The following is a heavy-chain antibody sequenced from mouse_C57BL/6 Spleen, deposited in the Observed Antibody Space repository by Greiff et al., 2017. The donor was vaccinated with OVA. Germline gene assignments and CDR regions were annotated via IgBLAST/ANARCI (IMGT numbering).Heavy chain of an antibody. V-gene: IGHV1-59*01. Sequence: QVQLQQPGAELVRPGTSVKLSCKASGYTFTSYWMHWVKQRPGQGLEWIGVIDPSDSYTNYNQKFKGKATLTVDTSSSTAYMQLSSLTSKDSAVYYCATYYEDYWGKGTTLTVSS. D-gene: IGHD2-4*01. CDR2: IDPSDSYT. CDR1: GYTFTSYW. CDR3: ATYYEDY. J-gene: IGHJ2*01.